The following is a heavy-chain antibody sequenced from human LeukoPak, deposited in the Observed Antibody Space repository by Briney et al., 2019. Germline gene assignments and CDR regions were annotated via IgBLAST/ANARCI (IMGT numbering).Heavy chain of an antibody. Sequence: GGSLRLSCAASGFTFSSYWMHWVRQAPGKGLMWVSRINSDGSSTSYADSVKGRFTISRDNAKNTLYLQMNSLRAEDTAVYYCARGAVAASKYAFDIWGQGTMVTVSS. CDR3: ARGAVAASKYAFDI. CDR2: INSDGSST. J-gene: IGHJ3*02. CDR1: GFTFSSYW. V-gene: IGHV3-74*01. D-gene: IGHD6-19*01.